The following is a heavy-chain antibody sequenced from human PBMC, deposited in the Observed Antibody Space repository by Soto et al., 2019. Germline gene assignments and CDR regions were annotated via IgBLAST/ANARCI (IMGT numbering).Heavy chain of an antibody. CDR1: GGTFSSYA. D-gene: IGHD1-26*01. CDR3: ATYSGSYRPLDY. CDR2: VIPIFGTA. V-gene: IGHV1-69*13. Sequence: SVKVSCKASGGTFSSYAISWVRQAPGQGLEWVGGVIPIFGTANYAQKFQGRVTITADESTSTAYMELSSLRSEDTAVYYCATYSGSYRPLDYWGQGTLVTVSS. J-gene: IGHJ4*02.